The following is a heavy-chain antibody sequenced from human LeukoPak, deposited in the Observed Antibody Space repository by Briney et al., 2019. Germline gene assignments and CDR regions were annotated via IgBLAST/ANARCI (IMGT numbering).Heavy chain of an antibody. Sequence: GGSLRLSCAASGFTFSSYAMHWVRQAPGKGLEWVAVISYDGSNKYYADSVKGRFTISRDNSKNTLYLQMNSLRAEDTAVYCCAKHREFDYWGQGTLVTVSS. V-gene: IGHV3-30-3*02. CDR2: ISYDGSNK. J-gene: IGHJ4*02. CDR3: AKHREFDY. CDR1: GFTFSSYA.